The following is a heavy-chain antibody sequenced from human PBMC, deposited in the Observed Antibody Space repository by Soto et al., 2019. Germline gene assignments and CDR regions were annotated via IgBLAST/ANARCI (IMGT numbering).Heavy chain of an antibody. CDR3: AKDGYYNGFDV. Sequence: SCTASRFSFSTYVMSWVRQAPGKGLEWVSGISGSEKYYADSVKGRFTISRDNSKKSLYLQMNSLRAEDTAVYHCAKDGYYNGFDVWGQGTTVTVSS. CDR1: RFSFSTYV. CDR2: ISGSEK. J-gene: IGHJ6*02. V-gene: IGHV3-23*01.